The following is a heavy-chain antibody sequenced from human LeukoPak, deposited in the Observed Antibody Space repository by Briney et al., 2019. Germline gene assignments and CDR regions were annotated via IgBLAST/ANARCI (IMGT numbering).Heavy chain of an antibody. D-gene: IGHD2-21*02. J-gene: IGHJ3*02. CDR2: IKSKTDGGTT. CDR3: TTVWNCGGDCSDAFDI. CDR1: GFTFSSYG. V-gene: IGHV3-15*01. Sequence: GGSLSLSCAASGFTFSSYGMHWVRQAPGKGLEWDGRIKSKTDGGTTDYAAPVKGRFTISRDDEKNTLYLQLNSLKTEDTAVYYCTTVWNCGGDCSDAFDIWGQGTMVTVSS.